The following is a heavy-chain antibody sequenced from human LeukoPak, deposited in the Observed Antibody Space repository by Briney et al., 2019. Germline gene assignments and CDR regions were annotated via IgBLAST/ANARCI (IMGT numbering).Heavy chain of an antibody. D-gene: IGHD1-26*01. CDR1: GYTFTGYY. Sequence: ASVKVSCKASGYTFTGYYMHWVRQAPGQGLEGMGWINPNSGGTNYAQKFQGRVTMTRDTSISTAYMELSRLRSDDTAVYYCARDGVSGSYYPDYWGQGTLVTVSS. V-gene: IGHV1-2*02. J-gene: IGHJ4*02. CDR3: ARDGVSGSYYPDY. CDR2: INPNSGGT.